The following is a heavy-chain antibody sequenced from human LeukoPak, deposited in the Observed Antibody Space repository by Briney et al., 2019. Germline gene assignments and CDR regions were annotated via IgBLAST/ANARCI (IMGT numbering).Heavy chain of an antibody. Sequence: PSETLSLTCTVSGGSISSSSYYWGWTRQPPGKGLEWIGSIYYSGSTYYNPSLKSRVTISVDTSKNQFSLRLSSVTAADTAVYYCARAPISMTTVNWGYCFDYWGQGTLVTVSS. CDR2: IYYSGST. CDR3: ARAPISMTTVNWGYCFDY. D-gene: IGHD4-17*01. J-gene: IGHJ4*02. CDR1: GGSISSSSYY. V-gene: IGHV4-39*07.